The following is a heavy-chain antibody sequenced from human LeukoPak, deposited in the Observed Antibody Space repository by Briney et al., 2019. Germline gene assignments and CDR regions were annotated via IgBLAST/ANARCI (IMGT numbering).Heavy chain of an antibody. CDR1: GGSLSSGGYS. D-gene: IGHD3-10*01. Sequence: SGTLSLTCAVSGGSLSSGGYSWSWVRQPPGKGLEWLGSIYYTGSTYYNPSLKSRVAISIDTSKNQFSLKLNSVTAADTALYYCARGPHYNSGSYLFDYWGQGTLVTVSS. J-gene: IGHJ4*02. V-gene: IGHV4-30-4*07. CDR2: IYYTGST. CDR3: ARGPHYNSGSYLFDY.